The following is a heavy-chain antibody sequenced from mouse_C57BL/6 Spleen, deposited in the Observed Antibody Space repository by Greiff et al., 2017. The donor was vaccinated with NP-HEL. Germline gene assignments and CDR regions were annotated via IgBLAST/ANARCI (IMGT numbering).Heavy chain of an antibody. J-gene: IGHJ3*01. V-gene: IGHV1-82*01. CDR1: GYAFSSSW. CDR3: AREGVLFAY. Sequence: VQLQQSGPELVKPGASVKISCKASGYAFSSSWMNWVKQRPGKGLEWIGRIYPGDGDTNYNGKFKGKATLTADKSSSTAYMQLSSLTSEDSAVYFCAREGVLFAYWGQGTLVTVSA. CDR2: IYPGDGDT.